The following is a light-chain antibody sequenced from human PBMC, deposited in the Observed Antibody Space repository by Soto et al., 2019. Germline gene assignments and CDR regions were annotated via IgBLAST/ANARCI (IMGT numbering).Light chain of an antibody. CDR2: DVS. CDR3: SSYTSSSTLLV. V-gene: IGLV2-14*03. J-gene: IGLJ2*01. Sequence: QSALTQPASVSGSPGHSITISCTGTSSDFGGYNFVSWYQHHPGKAPKVMIYDVSKRPSGVSNRFSGSKSGNTASLTISGLQAEDEADYYCSSYTSSSTLLVFGGGTKVTVL. CDR1: SSDFGGYNF.